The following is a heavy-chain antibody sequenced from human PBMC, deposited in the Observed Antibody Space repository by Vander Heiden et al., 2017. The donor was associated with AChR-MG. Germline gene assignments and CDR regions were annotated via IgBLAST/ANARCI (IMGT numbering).Heavy chain of an antibody. CDR1: GFTFDDYA. CDR3: AKARGRYCSSTSCYADAFDI. J-gene: IGHJ3*02. CDR2: ISWNSGSI. D-gene: IGHD2-2*01. V-gene: IGHV3-9*01. Sequence: EVQLVESGGGLVQPGRSLRLSCAASGFTFDDYAMHWVRQAPGKGLDWVSGISWNSGSIGYADSVKGRFTISRDNAKNSLYLQMNSLRAEDTALYYCAKARGRYCSSTSCYADAFDIWGQGTMVTVSS.